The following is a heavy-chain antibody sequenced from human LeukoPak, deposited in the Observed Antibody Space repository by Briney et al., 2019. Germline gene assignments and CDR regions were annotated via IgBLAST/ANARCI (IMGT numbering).Heavy chain of an antibody. J-gene: IGHJ5*02. CDR2: MNPNSGNT. Sequence: GASVTVSFKASGYTFTSYDISWVRQATGQGLEWMGWMNPNSGNTGYAQKFQGRVTMTRNTSISTAYMELSSLRSEDTAVYYCAREISSWFDPWGQGTLVTVSS. CDR3: AREISSWFDP. CDR1: GYTFTSYD. V-gene: IGHV1-8*01.